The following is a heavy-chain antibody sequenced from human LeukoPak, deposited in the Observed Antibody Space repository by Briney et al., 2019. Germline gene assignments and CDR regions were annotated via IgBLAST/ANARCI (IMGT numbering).Heavy chain of an antibody. J-gene: IGHJ6*03. V-gene: IGHV4-34*12. CDR1: GGSFSGYN. D-gene: IGHD3-16*02. Sequence: KPSETLSLTCAVYGGSFSGYNWSWIRQPPGKGLGWSGEIILSGSTTYNASLKSRVTISVDTSKAQFSLKLSSVTAADTAVYYCARVGMITFGGVIAYYYYYYMDVWGKGTTVTVSS. CDR2: IILSGST. CDR3: ARVGMITFGGVIAYYYYYYMDV.